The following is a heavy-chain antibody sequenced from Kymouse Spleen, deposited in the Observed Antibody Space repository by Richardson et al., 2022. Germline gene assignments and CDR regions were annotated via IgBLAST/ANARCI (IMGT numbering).Heavy chain of an antibody. D-gene: IGHD3-3*01. CDR3: ARNDFWSGYCP. CDR1: GFTFSSYG. J-gene: IGHJ5*02. Sequence: QVQLVESGGGVVQPGRSLRLSCAASGFTFSSYGMHWVRQAPGKGLEWVAVIWYDGSNKYYADSVKGRFTISRDNSKNTLYLQMNSLRAEDTAVYYCARNDFWSGYCPWGQGTLVTVSS. V-gene: IGHV3-33*01. CDR2: IWYDGSNK.